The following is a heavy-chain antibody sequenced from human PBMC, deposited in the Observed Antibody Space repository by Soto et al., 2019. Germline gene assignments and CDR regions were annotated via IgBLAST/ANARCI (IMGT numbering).Heavy chain of an antibody. CDR1: GGSISSGGYY. CDR3: ARLIYNWNAHQRAFDI. V-gene: IGHV4-31*03. D-gene: IGHD1-20*01. J-gene: IGHJ3*02. Sequence: SETLSLTCTVSGGSISSGGYYWSWIRQHPGKGLEWIGYIYYSGSTYYNPSLKSRVTISVDTSKNQFSLKLSSVTAADTAVYYCARLIYNWNAHQRAFDIWSQGTMVTVSS. CDR2: IYYSGST.